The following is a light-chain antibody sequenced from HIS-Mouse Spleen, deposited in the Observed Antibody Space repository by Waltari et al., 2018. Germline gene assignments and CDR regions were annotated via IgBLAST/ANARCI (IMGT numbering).Light chain of an antibody. CDR2: EVS. CDR1: RSHVGGYNF. V-gene: IGLV2-14*01. J-gene: IGLJ3*02. CDR3: SSYTSSSTWV. Sequence: QSALTQPASVSGSPGPSITISCTGTRSHVGGYNFVSWYQQHPGKAPKLMIYEVSNRPSGVSNRFSGSKSGNTASLTISGLQAEDEADYYCSSYTSSSTWVFGGGTKLTVL.